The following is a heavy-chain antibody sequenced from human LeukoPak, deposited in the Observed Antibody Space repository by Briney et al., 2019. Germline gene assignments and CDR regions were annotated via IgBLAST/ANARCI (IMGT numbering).Heavy chain of an antibody. CDR1: GFSFSTYL. J-gene: IGHJ4*02. CDR2: IDQGGSVR. D-gene: IGHD6-13*01. V-gene: IGHV3-7*01. CDR3: ARDPESSSFDL. Sequence: GGSLRLSCAASGFSFSTYLMSWVRQTPEKGLEFVANIDQGGSVRNYMDSLKGRCTISRDNAKKPLYLEINSLRADDTAVYYCARDPESSSFDLWGRGALVTVSS.